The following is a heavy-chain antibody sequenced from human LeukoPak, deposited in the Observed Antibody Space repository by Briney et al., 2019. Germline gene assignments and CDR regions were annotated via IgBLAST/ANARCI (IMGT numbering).Heavy chain of an antibody. CDR1: GFTFSDSR. CDR2: ISGDGVST. Sequence: GGSLRLSCAASGFTFSDSRMHWVRQAPGKGLEWVSLISGDGVSTFYADSVKGRFTISRDNSKNSLSLQMDSLTTEDTALYYCAKEGYSHTSNYFDNWGQGILVTVSS. D-gene: IGHD2-15*01. V-gene: IGHV3-43*02. CDR3: AKEGYSHTSNYFDN. J-gene: IGHJ4*02.